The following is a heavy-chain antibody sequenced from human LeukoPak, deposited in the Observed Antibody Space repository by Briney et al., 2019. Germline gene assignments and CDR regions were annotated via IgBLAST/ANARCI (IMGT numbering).Heavy chain of an antibody. CDR1: GFTFCSYS. CDR3: ARGSGYDAPMPKLSDY. Sequence: GGSLRLSCAASGFTFCSYSMNCVRQAPGKGLEWDSSISSSSSYIYYADSVKGRFTISRDNAKNSLYLQMNSLRAEDTAVYYCARGSGYDAPMPKLSDYWGQGSLVTVSS. V-gene: IGHV3-21*01. D-gene: IGHD5-12*01. CDR2: ISSSSSYI. J-gene: IGHJ4*02.